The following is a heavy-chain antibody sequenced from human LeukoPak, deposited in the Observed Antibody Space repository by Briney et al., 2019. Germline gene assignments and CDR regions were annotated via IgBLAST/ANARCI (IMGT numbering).Heavy chain of an antibody. CDR1: GGSFSGYY. CDR2: INHSGST. CDR3: ARGRTGFWSGPRYFDL. D-gene: IGHD3-3*01. J-gene: IGHJ2*01. V-gene: IGHV4-34*01. Sequence: PSETLSLTCAVYGGSFSGYYWGWIRQPPGKGLEWIGEINHSGSTNYNPSLKSRVTISVDTSKNQFSLKLSSVTAADTAVYYCARGRTGFWSGPRYFDLWGRGTLVTVSS.